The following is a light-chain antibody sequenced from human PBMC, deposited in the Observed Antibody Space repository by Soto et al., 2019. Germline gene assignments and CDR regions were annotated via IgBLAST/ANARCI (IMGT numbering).Light chain of an antibody. V-gene: IGLV2-14*01. CDR1: SNDVGDYNH. CDR2: NVN. CDR3: SSSSSGGLYV. Sequence: QSVLTQPASVSGSPGQSITISCTGTSNDVGDYNHVSWYQQSPGKVPKLFIYNVNNRPSGVSDRFSGSRSGYTASLTISGLQAEDESDYFCSSSSSGGLYVFGTGTKVTVL. J-gene: IGLJ1*01.